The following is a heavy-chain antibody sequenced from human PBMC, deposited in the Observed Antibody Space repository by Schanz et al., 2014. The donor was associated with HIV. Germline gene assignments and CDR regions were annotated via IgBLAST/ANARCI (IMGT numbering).Heavy chain of an antibody. V-gene: IGHV3-23*01. J-gene: IGHJ5*02. CDR3: VGHGSSSS. CDR1: GFTFSYYA. D-gene: IGHD6-6*01. CDR2: IRGGAGGT. Sequence: EVQLLESGGGLVQPGGSLRLSCAASGFTFSYYAMSWVRQAPGKGLDWVSDIRGGAGGTYYADSVKGRFTISRDNSKSTLYLQMNRLRAEDTAVYYCVGHGSSSSWGLGTLVTVSS.